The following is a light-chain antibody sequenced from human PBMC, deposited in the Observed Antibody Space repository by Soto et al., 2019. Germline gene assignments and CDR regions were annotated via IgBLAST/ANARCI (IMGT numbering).Light chain of an antibody. Sequence: EIVLTQSPATLSLSPGERATLSCRASQSISSYLGWYQQKPGQAPRLLIYDASNRATGIPARFSGSGSGTDFTLTISSLEPEDFAVYYCQQRSRWPLSITFGQGTRLEIK. J-gene: IGKJ5*01. V-gene: IGKV3-11*01. CDR3: QQRSRWPLSIT. CDR2: DAS. CDR1: QSISSY.